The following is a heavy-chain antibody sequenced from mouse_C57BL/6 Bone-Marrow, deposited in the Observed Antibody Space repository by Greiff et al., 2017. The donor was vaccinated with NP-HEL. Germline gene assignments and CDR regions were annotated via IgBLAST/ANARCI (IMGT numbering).Heavy chain of an antibody. D-gene: IGHD1-1*01. CDR3: AREGYYGSSYDY. J-gene: IGHJ3*01. V-gene: IGHV1-64*01. CDR2: IHPNSGST. Sequence: QVQLQQPGAELVKPGASVKLSCKASGYTFTSYWMHWVKQRPGQGLEWIGMIHPNSGSTNYNEKFKSKATLTVDKSYSTAYMQLSSLTSEDSAVYYCAREGYYGSSYDYWGQGTLVTVSA. CDR1: GYTFTSYW.